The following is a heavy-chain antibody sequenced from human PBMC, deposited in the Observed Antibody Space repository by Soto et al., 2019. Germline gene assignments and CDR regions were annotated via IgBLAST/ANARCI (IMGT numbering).Heavy chain of an antibody. CDR1: GFTFGDSY. CDR3: VRGGGGGLFDP. CDR2: ISPGSRYP. J-gene: IGHJ5*02. D-gene: IGHD2-15*01. Sequence: GGSLRLSCAVSGFTFGDSYMSWIRQAPGKGLEWLPYISPGSRYPAYADSVKGRFTISRDNAKRSLYLQMMSLTAEDTAIYYCVRGGGGGLFDPWGQGTMVTV. V-gene: IGHV3-11*06.